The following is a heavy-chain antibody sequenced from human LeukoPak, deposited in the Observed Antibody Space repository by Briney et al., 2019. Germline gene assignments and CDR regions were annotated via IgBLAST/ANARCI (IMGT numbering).Heavy chain of an antibody. J-gene: IGHJ4*02. Sequence: SETLSLTCSVYGGSFSGYYWSWIRQPPGKGLEWIGEITHSGSTNYNPSLKSRVIISVDTSKNQFSLKLSSVTAADTAVYYCARADYGSGSQHPYYFDNWGQGTLVTVSS. V-gene: IGHV4-34*01. CDR3: ARADYGSGSQHPYYFDN. CDR1: GGSFSGYY. CDR2: ITHSGST. D-gene: IGHD3-10*01.